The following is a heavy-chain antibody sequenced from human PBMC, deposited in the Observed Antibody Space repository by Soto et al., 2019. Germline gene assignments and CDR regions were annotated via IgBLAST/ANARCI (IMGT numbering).Heavy chain of an antibody. J-gene: IGHJ4*02. Sequence: SEALSLTCPCSGGYIGCYSWSWIRQPPGKGLEWIGYISYSGSTNYNPSLKSRVTISEDTSKNQFSLKLSSVTAADTAVYYCAAGGYYGSGSFLFDYWGQGTLVTVSS. CDR3: AAGGYYGSGSFLFDY. CDR1: GGYIGCYS. V-gene: IGHV4-59*01. CDR2: ISYSGST. D-gene: IGHD3-10*01.